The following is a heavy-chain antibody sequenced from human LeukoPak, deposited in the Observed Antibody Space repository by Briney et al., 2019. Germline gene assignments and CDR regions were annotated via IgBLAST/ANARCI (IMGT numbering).Heavy chain of an antibody. D-gene: IGHD3-10*01. Sequence: GGSLRLSCAASGFTFSSHALSWLRQAPGKGLDWVSTISGSGGSTYYADSVKGRFTISRDNSKNTLYVQMSSLRADDTAVYYCAKGYYGSGSYSTFDYWGQGTLVTVSS. CDR2: ISGSGGST. J-gene: IGHJ4*02. CDR1: GFTFSSHA. V-gene: IGHV3-23*01. CDR3: AKGYYGSGSYSTFDY.